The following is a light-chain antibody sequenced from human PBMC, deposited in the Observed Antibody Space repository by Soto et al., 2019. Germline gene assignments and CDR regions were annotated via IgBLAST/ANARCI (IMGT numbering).Light chain of an antibody. V-gene: IGLV2-14*01. CDR1: SSDVGGYNY. CDR3: SSYTSSSTLNYV. CDR2: DVS. J-gene: IGLJ1*01. Sequence: QSALTQPASVSGSPGQSITISCTGTSSDVGGYNYVSWYQQHPGKAPKLMIYDVSNRPSGASNRFSGSKSGNTASLTISGLQAEDEADYYCSSYTSSSTLNYVFGTGTKLTVL.